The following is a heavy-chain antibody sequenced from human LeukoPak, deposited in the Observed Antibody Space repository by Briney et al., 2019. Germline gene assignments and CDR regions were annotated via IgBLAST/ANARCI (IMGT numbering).Heavy chain of an antibody. Sequence: PSETLSLTCTVSGGSISSSSYYWGWIRQPPGKGLEWIGSIYYSGSTYYNPSLKSRVTISVDTSKNQFSLKLSSVTAADTAVYYCALISYCTTITCYYLDYWGQGTLVTVSS. CDR3: ALISYCTTITCYYLDY. J-gene: IGHJ4*02. CDR2: IYYSGST. CDR1: GGSISSSSYY. V-gene: IGHV4-39*07. D-gene: IGHD2-8*01.